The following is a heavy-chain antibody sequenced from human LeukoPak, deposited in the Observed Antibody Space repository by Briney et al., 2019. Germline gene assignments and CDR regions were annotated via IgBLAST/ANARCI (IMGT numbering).Heavy chain of an antibody. J-gene: IGHJ5*02. D-gene: IGHD2-15*01. CDR1: GVSISTSRYY. CDR2: IYYTGPT. CDR3: ARSYIVVVVAAWGHWFDP. V-gene: IGHV4-39*07. Sequence: PSETLSLTCTVSGVSISTSRYYWGWIRQPPGKGLEWIGNIYYTGPTYYNASLESRVTISVDTSKNQFSLKLSSVTAADTAVYYCARSYIVVVVAAWGHWFDPWGQGTLVTVSS.